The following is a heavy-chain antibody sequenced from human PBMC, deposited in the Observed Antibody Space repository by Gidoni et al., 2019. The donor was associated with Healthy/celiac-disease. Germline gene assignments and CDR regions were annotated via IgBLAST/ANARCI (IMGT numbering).Heavy chain of an antibody. V-gene: IGHV4-31*03. CDR3: ARENFWSGYDGYYYYGMDV. Sequence: QVQLQESGPGLVKPSQTLSLTCTVSGGSISSGGYYWSWSRQHPGKGLEWIGYSYYSGSTYYNPSLKSRVTISVDTSKNQFSLKLSSVTAADTAVYYCARENFWSGYDGYYYYGMDVWGQGTTVTVSS. CDR1: GGSISSGGYY. D-gene: IGHD3-3*01. CDR2: SYYSGST. J-gene: IGHJ6*02.